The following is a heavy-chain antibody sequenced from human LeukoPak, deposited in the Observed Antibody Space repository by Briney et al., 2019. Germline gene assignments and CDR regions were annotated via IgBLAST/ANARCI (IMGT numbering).Heavy chain of an antibody. Sequence: GGSLRLSCATSGFTSTDHYMSWIRQAPGKGLEWVSYISGSKTDTNYADSVKGRFTVSRDNAKNSVYLQMYSLTAEDTAVYYCVRNTRAPTYWGQGVLVTVSS. CDR1: GFTSTDHY. D-gene: IGHD2-2*02. J-gene: IGHJ4*02. CDR2: ISGSKTDT. CDR3: VRNTRAPTY. V-gene: IGHV3-11*06.